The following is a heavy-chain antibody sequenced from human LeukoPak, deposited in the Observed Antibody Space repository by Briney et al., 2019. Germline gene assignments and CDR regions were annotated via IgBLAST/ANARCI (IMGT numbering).Heavy chain of an antibody. CDR3: VLYGGSYSIDY. J-gene: IGHJ4*02. D-gene: IGHD1-26*01. Sequence: QAGGSLRLSCAGSGFTFSDHYMDWVRQAPGKGLEWVGRIRNKANRDTTEYAASVIGRFTISRDDSKNSLDLQMNSLKTEDTAVYYCVLYGGSYSIDYWGQGTLVTVSS. CDR1: GFTFSDHY. V-gene: IGHV3-72*01. CDR2: IRNKANRDTT.